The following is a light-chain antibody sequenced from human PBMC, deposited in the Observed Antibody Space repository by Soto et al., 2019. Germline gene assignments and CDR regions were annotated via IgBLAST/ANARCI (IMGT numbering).Light chain of an antibody. J-gene: IGKJ1*01. CDR2: GAS. Sequence: ILLPKHPAPLSVSTGGRATLSCRASQSISGTLAWYQQKPGQAPRLLIYGASTRATSFPARFSGSGSGTDFTLTISSLQSEDFAVYYCQQYNNWPWSFGHGTKVDIK. V-gene: IGKV3-15*01. CDR3: QQYNNWPWS. CDR1: QSISGT.